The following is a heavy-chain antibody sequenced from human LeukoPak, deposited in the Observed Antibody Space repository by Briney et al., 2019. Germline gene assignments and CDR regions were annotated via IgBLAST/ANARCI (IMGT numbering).Heavy chain of an antibody. CDR3: AKDGVSSGYKSRRVITEEPGWYFDL. J-gene: IGHJ2*01. V-gene: IGHV3-23*01. CDR2: ISGSGGST. Sequence: GGSLRLSCAASGFTFSSYAMSWVRQAPGKGLEWVSAISGSGGSTYYADSVKGRFTISRDNSKNTLYLQMNSLRAEDTAVYYCAKDGVSSGYKSRRVITEEPGWYFDLWGRGTLVTVSS. CDR1: GFTFSSYA. D-gene: IGHD3-22*01.